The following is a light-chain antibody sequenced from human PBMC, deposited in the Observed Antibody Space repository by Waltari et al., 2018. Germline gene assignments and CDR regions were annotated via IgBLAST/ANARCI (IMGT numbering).Light chain of an antibody. CDR2: DVS. Sequence: QSALTQPASVSGSPGQSITISCTGSSSDVGAYNYVSWYQQHPGRAPRLIIYDVSNRPSGVPNRFSGSKSGNTASLTISWLQADDEADYYCNSYTTTYTFVLGTGTKVTVL. CDR3: NSYTTTYTFV. CDR1: SSDVGAYNY. J-gene: IGLJ1*01. V-gene: IGLV2-14*01.